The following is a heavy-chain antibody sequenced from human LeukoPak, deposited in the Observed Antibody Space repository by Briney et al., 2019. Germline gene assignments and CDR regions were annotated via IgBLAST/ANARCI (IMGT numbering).Heavy chain of an antibody. D-gene: IGHD6-13*01. CDR2: IYYSGST. CDR1: GGSISSGVYS. Sequence: SQTLSLTCAVSGGSISSGVYSWSWIRQPPGKGLEWIGYIYYSGSTYYNPSLKSRVTISVDTSKNQFSLKLSSVPAADTAVYYCARIRSSSWYHWYFDLWGRGTLVTVSS. CDR3: ARIRSSSWYHWYFDL. V-gene: IGHV4-30-4*07. J-gene: IGHJ2*01.